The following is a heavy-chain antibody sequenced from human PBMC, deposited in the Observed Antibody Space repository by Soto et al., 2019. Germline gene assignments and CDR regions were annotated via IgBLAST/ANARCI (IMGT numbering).Heavy chain of an antibody. J-gene: IGHJ3*02. V-gene: IGHV1-3*01. CDR2: INAGNGNT. CDR3: ARVVTIFGVVPPRAFDI. D-gene: IGHD3-3*01. Sequence: XSVKVSCKASGYTFTSYAMHLVRHSPGQRLEWMGWINAGNGNTKYSQKFQGRVTITRDTSASTAYMELSSLRSEETAVYYCARVVTIFGVVPPRAFDIWGQGTMVTVSS. CDR1: GYTFTSYA.